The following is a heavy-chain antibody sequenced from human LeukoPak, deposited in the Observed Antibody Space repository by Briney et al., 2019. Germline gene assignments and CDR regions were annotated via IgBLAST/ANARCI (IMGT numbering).Heavy chain of an antibody. Sequence: ASVKVSCKASGYTLTNYNISWVRQAPGQGLEWMGWINPNSGGTNYAQKFQGRVTMTRDTSISTAYMELSRLRSDDTAVYYCARGGYCGGDCYVFDYWGQGTLVTVSS. CDR1: GYTLTNYN. V-gene: IGHV1-2*02. J-gene: IGHJ4*02. CDR2: INPNSGGT. CDR3: ARGGYCGGDCYVFDY. D-gene: IGHD2-21*02.